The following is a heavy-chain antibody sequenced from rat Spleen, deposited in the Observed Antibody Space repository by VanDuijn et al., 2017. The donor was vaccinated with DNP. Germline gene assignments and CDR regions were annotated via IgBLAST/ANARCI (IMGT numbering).Heavy chain of an antibody. CDR1: GYSITSNY. Sequence: EVQLQESGPGLVKPSQSLSLTCSVTGYSITSNYWGWIRKFPGNKMEWIGHISYSGSPRYNPSLKSRISITRDTSKNQFFLQLDSVTTEDTATYYCVRLRLEWELRAMDAWGQGTSVTVSS. J-gene: IGHJ4*01. CDR3: VRLRLEWELRAMDA. V-gene: IGHV3-1*01. CDR2: ISYSGSP. D-gene: IGHD1-1*01.